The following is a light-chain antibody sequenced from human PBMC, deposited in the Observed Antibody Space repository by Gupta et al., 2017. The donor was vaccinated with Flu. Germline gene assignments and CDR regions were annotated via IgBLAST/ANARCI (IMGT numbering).Light chain of an antibody. CDR1: QSISRW. CDR2: MAA. V-gene: IGKV1-5*03. Sequence: DIQMTQSPSTLSASVGDRVTITCRARQSISRWLAWYQQKPGKAPLLLIYMAATLDSGVPSRFSGSGSGTEFTLTISSLQPDDFATYYCRQDNTYPWTFGQGTKVEIK. J-gene: IGKJ1*01. CDR3: RQDNTYPWT.